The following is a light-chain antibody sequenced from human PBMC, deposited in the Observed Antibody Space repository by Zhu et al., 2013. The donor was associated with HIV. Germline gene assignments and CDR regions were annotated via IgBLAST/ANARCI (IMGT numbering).Light chain of an antibody. J-gene: IGLJ2*01. CDR3: VLYMGSGISV. Sequence: QTVVTQEPSFSVSPGGTVTLTCGLSSGSVSTSYYPSWYQQTPGQAPRTLIYSTNTRSSGVSDRFSGSILGNKAALTIMGAQADDESDYYCVLYMGSGISVFGGGTKLTVL. CDR2: STN. V-gene: IGLV8-61*01. CDR1: SGSVSTSYY.